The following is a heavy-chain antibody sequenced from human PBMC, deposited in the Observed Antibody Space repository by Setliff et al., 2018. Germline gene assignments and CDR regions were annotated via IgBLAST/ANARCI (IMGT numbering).Heavy chain of an antibody. CDR3: ARAMYSAGYYGGGYSYYYMDV. CDR1: GDSINNNY. V-gene: IGHV4-59*08. Sequence: KPSETLSLTCTVSGDSINNNYWSWIRQPPGKGLEWIGHIYYSGSTNYNPSLKSRVTISLDSSKTQFSLKLSSVTAADTAVYYCARAMYSAGYYGGGYSYYYMDVWGKGTTVTVS. J-gene: IGHJ6*03. D-gene: IGHD3-22*01. CDR2: IYYSGST.